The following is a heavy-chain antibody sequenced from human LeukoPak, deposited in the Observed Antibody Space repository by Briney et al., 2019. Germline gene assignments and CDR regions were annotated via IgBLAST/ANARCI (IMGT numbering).Heavy chain of an antibody. D-gene: IGHD2-15*01. CDR1: GGSISSGDYY. V-gene: IGHV4-39*07. CDR3: ARVVAVAATHQEIDY. CDR2: INHSGST. Sequence: SETLSLTCTVSGGSISSGDYYWSWIRQPPGKGLEWIGEINHSGSTNYNPSLKSRVTISVDTSKNQFSLKLSSVTAADTAVYYCARVVAVAATHQEIDYWGQGTLVTVSS. J-gene: IGHJ4*02.